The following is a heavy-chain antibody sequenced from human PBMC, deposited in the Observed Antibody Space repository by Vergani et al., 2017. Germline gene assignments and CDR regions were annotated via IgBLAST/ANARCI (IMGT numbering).Heavy chain of an antibody. CDR1: GFTFSSYA. J-gene: IGHJ4*02. D-gene: IGHD5-24*01. Sequence: EVQLLESGGGLVQPGGSLRLSCAASGFTFSSYAMSWVRQAPGKGLEWVSAISGSGGSTYYADSVKGRFTISRDNSKNTLYLQMNSLRAEDTAVYYCAKDRLKRRDGYNPEGGYWGQGTLVTVSS. CDR2: ISGSGGST. V-gene: IGHV3-23*01. CDR3: AKDRLKRRDGYNPEGGY.